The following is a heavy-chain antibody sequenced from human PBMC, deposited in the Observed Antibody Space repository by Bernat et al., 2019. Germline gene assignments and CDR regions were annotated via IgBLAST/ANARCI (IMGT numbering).Heavy chain of an antibody. CDR1: GGSISSYY. D-gene: IGHD3-10*01. CDR3: ARVGASWFAQREDNWFDP. CDR2: IYYSGST. J-gene: IGHJ5*02. V-gene: IGHV4-59*01. Sequence: QVQLQESGPGLVKPSETLSLTCTVSGGSISSYYWSWIRQPPGKGLEWIGYIYYSGSTNYNPSLKSRVTISVDTSKNQFSLKLSSVTAADTAVYYCARVGASWFAQREDNWFDPWGQGTLVTVSS.